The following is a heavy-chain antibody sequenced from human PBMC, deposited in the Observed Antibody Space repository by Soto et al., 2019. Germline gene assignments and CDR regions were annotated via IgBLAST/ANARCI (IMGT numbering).Heavy chain of an antibody. D-gene: IGHD2-21*02. CDR2: INAGYGNT. CDR1: GYTFTSYA. Sequence: GAPVKVSCKASGYTFTSYAMPWVRQAPGQRLEWMGWINAGYGNTKYSQKFQGRVTITRDTSASTAYMELSSLRSEDTAVYYCARSIVVVTALDYWGQGTLVTVSS. CDR3: ARSIVVVTALDY. V-gene: IGHV1-3*01. J-gene: IGHJ4*02.